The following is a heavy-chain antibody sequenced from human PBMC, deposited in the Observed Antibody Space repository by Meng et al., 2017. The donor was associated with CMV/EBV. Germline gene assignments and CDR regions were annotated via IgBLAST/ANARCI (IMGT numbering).Heavy chain of an antibody. Sequence: GESLKIPCAASGFTFSSYWMHGVRQAPGKGLVWVSRINSDGSSTSYADSVKGRFTISRDNAKNTLYLQMNSLRAEDTAVYYCARAQYCGGDFYSEGVDEYYYGMDVWGQGTTVTVSS. J-gene: IGHJ6*02. CDR2: INSDGSST. V-gene: IGHV3-74*01. CDR3: ARAQYCGGDFYSEGVDEYYYGMDV. D-gene: IGHD2-21*01. CDR1: GFTFSSYW.